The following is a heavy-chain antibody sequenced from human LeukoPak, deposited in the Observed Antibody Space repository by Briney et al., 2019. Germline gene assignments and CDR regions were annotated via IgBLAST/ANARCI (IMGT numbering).Heavy chain of an antibody. CDR1: GGSFSGYY. V-gene: IGHV4-34*01. D-gene: IGHD1-26*01. CDR3: ARNSVGATNGVDY. J-gene: IGHJ4*02. Sequence: PSETLSLTCAVYGGSFSGYYWSWIRQPPGKGLEWIGEINHSGSTNYNPSLKSRVTISVDTSKNQFSLKLSSVTAVDTAVYYCARNSVGATNGVDYWGQGTLVTVSS. CDR2: INHSGST.